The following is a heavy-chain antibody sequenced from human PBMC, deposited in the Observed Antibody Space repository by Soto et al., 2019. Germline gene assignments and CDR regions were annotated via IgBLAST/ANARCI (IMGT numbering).Heavy chain of an antibody. J-gene: IGHJ5*02. CDR2: VGGSGDGT. V-gene: IGHV3-23*01. D-gene: IGHD5-18*01. CDR1: GFTFSTYT. Sequence: GGSLRLSCAASGFTFSTYTMTWVRQAPGKGLEWVSSVGGSGDGTYYADSVKGRFTISRDNSKNTLYLQMNSLTAEDTAVYYCAKDRSVDTRDWFDPWGQGTLVTVSS. CDR3: AKDRSVDTRDWFDP.